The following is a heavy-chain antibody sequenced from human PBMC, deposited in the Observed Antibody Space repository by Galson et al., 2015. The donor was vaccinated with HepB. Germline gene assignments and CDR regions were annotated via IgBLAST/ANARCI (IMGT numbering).Heavy chain of an antibody. CDR3: ARETPLEYDILTGLNDAFDI. CDR1: GFTFSSYA. D-gene: IGHD3-9*01. CDR2: ISYDGSNK. J-gene: IGHJ3*02. V-gene: IGHV3-30-3*01. Sequence: SLRLSCAASGFTFSSYAMHWVRQAPGKGLEWVAVISYDGSNKYYADSVKGRFTISRDNSKNTLYLQMNSLRAEDTAVYYCARETPLEYDILTGLNDAFDIWGQGTMVTVSS.